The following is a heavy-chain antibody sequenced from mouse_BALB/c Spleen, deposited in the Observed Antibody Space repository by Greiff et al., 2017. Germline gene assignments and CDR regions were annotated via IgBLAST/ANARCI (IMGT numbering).Heavy chain of an antibody. D-gene: IGHD3-3*01. V-gene: IGHV5-17*02. CDR2: ISSGSSTI. CDR1: GFTFSSFG. CDR3: ARFGRDDAMDY. Sequence: EVMLVESGGGLVQPGGSRKLSCAASGFTFSSFGMHWVRQAPEKGLGWVAYISSGSSTIYYADTVKGRFTISRDNPKNTLFLQMTSLRSEDTAMYYCARFGRDDAMDYWGQGTSVTVSS. J-gene: IGHJ4*01.